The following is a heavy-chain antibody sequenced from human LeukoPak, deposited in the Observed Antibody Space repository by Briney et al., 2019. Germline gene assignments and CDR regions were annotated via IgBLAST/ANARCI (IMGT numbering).Heavy chain of an antibody. Sequence: GGSLRLSCAASGFTFSSYAMSWVRQAPGKGLGWVSAISGSGGSTYYADSVKGRFTISRDNSKNTLYLQMNSLRAEDTAVYYCAKDRGIVGANFDYWGQGTLVTVSS. J-gene: IGHJ4*02. CDR1: GFTFSSYA. D-gene: IGHD1-26*01. V-gene: IGHV3-23*01. CDR2: ISGSGGST. CDR3: AKDRGIVGANFDY.